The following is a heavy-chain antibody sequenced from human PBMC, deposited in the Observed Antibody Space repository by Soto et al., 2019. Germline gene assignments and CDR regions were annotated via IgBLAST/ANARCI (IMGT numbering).Heavy chain of an antibody. CDR2: IIPIFGTA. D-gene: IGHD6-13*01. V-gene: IGHV1-69*01. Sequence: QVQLVQSGAEVKKPGSSVKVSCKASGGTFSSYAISWVRQAPGQGLEWMGGIIPIFGTANYAQKFQGRVTMTADESTSTAYMELSSLSSEDTAVYYCAMAAAAGLGYYYYGMDVWGQGTTVTVSS. CDR3: AMAAAAGLGYYYYGMDV. CDR1: GGTFSSYA. J-gene: IGHJ6*02.